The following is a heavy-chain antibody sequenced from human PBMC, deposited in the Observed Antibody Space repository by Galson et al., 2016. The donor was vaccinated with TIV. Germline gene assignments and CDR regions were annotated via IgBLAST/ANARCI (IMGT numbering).Heavy chain of an antibody. CDR1: EFTFNNYY. D-gene: IGHD3-10*01. CDR3: AKGRGSMFDY. CDR2: IRNDGTNT. J-gene: IGHJ4*02. V-gene: IGHV3-74*01. Sequence: SLRLSCAVSEFTFNNYYIHWVRQAPGKGLVWVSRIRNDGTNTGHADSVKGRFTISRDNAKETVDLQMTSLRADDTAVYYCAKGRGSMFDYWGQGTVATVSS.